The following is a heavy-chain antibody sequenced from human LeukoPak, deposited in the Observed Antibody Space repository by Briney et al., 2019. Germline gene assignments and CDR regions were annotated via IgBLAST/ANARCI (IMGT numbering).Heavy chain of an antibody. CDR3: ARGTEAAGSFDH. J-gene: IGHJ4*02. V-gene: IGHV3-74*01. CDR1: GFTFSSYW. CDR2: ITGDGLGT. Sequence: GGSLRLSCTASGFTFSSYWMHWVRQAPGEGLAWVSRITGDGLGTTYANSVKGRFTISRDNAKNTLYLQVNSLRAEDTAVYYCARGTEAAGSFDHWAQGTQVIVSS. D-gene: IGHD6-13*01.